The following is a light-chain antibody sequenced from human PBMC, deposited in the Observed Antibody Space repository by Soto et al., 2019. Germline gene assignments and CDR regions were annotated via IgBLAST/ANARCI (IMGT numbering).Light chain of an antibody. CDR1: SSDVGGYNY. J-gene: IGLJ1*01. CDR2: EVS. CDR3: SSYTSSSTPYV. V-gene: IGLV2-14*01. Sequence: LAQPASVSGSPGQSITISCTGTSSDVGGYNYVSWYQQHPGKAPKLMIYEVSNRPSGVSNRFSGSKSGNTASLTISGLQAEDEADYYCSSYTSSSTPYVFGTGTKVAVL.